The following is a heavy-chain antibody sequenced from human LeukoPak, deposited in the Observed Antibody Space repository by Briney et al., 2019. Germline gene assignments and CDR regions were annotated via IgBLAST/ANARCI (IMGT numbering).Heavy chain of an antibody. Sequence: PSETLSLTCTVSGGSISSYYWSWIRQPPGKGLEWIGYIYYSGSTNYNPSLKSRVTISVDTSKNQFSLKLSSVTAADTAVYYCARRVMGAMTLDYWGQGTLVTVSS. CDR3: ARRVMGAMTLDY. D-gene: IGHD2-2*01. V-gene: IGHV4-59*08. CDR2: IYYSGST. CDR1: GGSISSYY. J-gene: IGHJ4*02.